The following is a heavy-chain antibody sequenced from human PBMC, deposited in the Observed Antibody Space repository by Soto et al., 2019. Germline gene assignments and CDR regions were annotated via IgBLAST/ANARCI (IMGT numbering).Heavy chain of an antibody. CDR1: GGTFSSYA. J-gene: IGHJ6*02. Sequence: ASVKVSCKASGGTFSSYAISWVRQAPGQGLEWMGGIIPIFGTANYAQKFQGRVTITADESTSTAYMELSSLRSEDTAVYYCARAPPSWNYSGRDVWGQGTTVTVAS. CDR2: IIPIFGTA. V-gene: IGHV1-69*13. D-gene: IGHD1-7*01. CDR3: ARAPPSWNYSGRDV.